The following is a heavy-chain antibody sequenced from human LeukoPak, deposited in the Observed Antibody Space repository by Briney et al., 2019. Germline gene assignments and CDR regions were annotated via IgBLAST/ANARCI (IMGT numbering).Heavy chain of an antibody. CDR3: ATEYYYDSSGNLVRYFDY. J-gene: IGHJ4*02. CDR2: IYHSGST. V-gene: IGHV4-4*02. CDR1: GGSISSSNW. Sequence: SETLSLTCAVSGGSISSSNWWSWVRQPPGKGLEWIGEIYHSGSTNYNPSLKSRVTISVDKSKNQFSLKLSSVTAADTAVYYCATEYYYDSSGNLVRYFDYWGQGTLVTVSS. D-gene: IGHD3-22*01.